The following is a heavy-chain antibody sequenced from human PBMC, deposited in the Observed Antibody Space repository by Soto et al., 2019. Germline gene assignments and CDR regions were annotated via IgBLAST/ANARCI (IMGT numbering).Heavy chain of an antibody. J-gene: IGHJ6*02. Sequence: PSETLSLTCAVYGGSFSGYYWSWIRQPPGKGLEWIGEINHSGSTNYNPSLKSRVTISVDTSKNQFSLKLSSVTAADTAVYYCARGLGVAYYYYYGMDVWGQGTTVTVSS. CDR2: INHSGST. CDR1: GGSFSGYY. V-gene: IGHV4-34*01. CDR3: ARGLGVAYYYYYGMDV. D-gene: IGHD2-21*01.